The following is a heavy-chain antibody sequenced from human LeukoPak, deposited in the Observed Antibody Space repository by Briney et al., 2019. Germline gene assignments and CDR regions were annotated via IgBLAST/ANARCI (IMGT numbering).Heavy chain of an antibody. Sequence: GGSLRLSCAASGFTFSSFGMSWVRQAPGKGLEWVSAISGSGGSTYNADSVKGRFTISRDNSKNTLYLQMNSLRAEDTAVYYCAKCILTGYYKGYMDVWGKGTTVTISS. J-gene: IGHJ6*03. CDR3: AKCILTGYYKGYMDV. V-gene: IGHV3-23*01. D-gene: IGHD3-9*01. CDR1: GFTFSSFG. CDR2: ISGSGGST.